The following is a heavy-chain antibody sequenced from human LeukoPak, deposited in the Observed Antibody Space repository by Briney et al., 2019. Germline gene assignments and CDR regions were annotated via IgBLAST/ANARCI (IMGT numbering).Heavy chain of an antibody. J-gene: IGHJ4*02. CDR3: ARPYCTSRSCHDYFDY. CDR2: IYTSGST. CDR1: GGSISSYY. Sequence: PSETLSLTCTVSGGSISSYYWSWIRQPAGKGLEWIGRIYTSGSTNYNPSLKSRVTMSVDTSKNQFSLKLSSVTAADTAVYYCARPYCTSRSCHDYFDYWGQGTLVTVSS. D-gene: IGHD2-15*01. V-gene: IGHV4-4*07.